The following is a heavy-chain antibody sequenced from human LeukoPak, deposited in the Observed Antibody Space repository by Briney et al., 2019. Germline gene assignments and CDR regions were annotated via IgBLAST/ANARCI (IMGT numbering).Heavy chain of an antibody. D-gene: IGHD3-22*01. J-gene: IGHJ4*02. CDR1: GGSFSGYY. Sequence: PSETLSLTCAVYGGSFSGYYWSWIRQPPGKGLEWIGEINHSGSTNYNPSLKSRVTISVDTSKNQFSLKLSSVTAADTAVYYCARGKLRTYYYDSSGCNFDYWGQGTLVTVSS. CDR2: INHSGST. CDR3: ARGKLRTYYYDSSGCNFDY. V-gene: IGHV4-34*01.